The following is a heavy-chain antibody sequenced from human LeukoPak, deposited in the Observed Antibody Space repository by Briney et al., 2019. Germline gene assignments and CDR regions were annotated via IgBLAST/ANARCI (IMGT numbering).Heavy chain of an antibody. Sequence: ASVKVSCKASGYSFADYYMHWVRQAPGQGLEWMGWINPNSGGTNYAQKFQGRVTMTRDTSISTAYMELSRLRSDDTAVYYCARGESIAARRSGYWGQGTLVTVSS. J-gene: IGHJ4*02. CDR2: INPNSGGT. CDR3: ARGESIAARRSGY. V-gene: IGHV1-2*02. CDR1: GYSFADYY. D-gene: IGHD6-6*01.